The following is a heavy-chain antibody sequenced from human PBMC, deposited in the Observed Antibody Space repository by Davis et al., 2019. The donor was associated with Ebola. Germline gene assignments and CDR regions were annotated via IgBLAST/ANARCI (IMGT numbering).Heavy chain of an antibody. CDR3: ARTKGYYDSSGYYYFDY. Sequence: SETLSLTCTVYGGSFSAYYWTWIRQPPGKGLEWIGEINHSGSTNYNPSLKSRVTISVDTSKNQFSLKLSSVTAADTAVYYCARTKGYYDSSGYYYFDYWGQGTLVTVSS. D-gene: IGHD3-22*01. V-gene: IGHV4-34*01. CDR1: GGSFSAYY. J-gene: IGHJ4*02. CDR2: INHSGST.